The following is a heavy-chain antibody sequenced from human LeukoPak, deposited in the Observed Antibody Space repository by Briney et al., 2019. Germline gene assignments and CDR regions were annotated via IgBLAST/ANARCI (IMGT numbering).Heavy chain of an antibody. J-gene: IGHJ4*02. CDR2: IWYDGSNK. CDR3: ARDRSWGSQCYFDY. Sequence: GGSLRLSCAASGFKFSTYGIHWVRQAPGKGLEWVGIIWYDGSNKIYAESVKGRFAISRDNSKNTLYLQMNSLRAEDTAVYYCARDRSWGSQCYFDYWGQGTLVIVSS. CDR1: GFKFSTYG. V-gene: IGHV3-33*01. D-gene: IGHD7-27*01.